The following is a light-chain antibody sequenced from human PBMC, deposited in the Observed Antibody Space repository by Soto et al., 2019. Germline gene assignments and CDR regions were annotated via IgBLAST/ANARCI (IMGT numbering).Light chain of an antibody. V-gene: IGLV1-40*01. CDR2: GNS. CDR1: SSNIGAGYA. Sequence: QSVLTQPPSVSGAPGQGVTISCAGSSSNIGAGYAVNWYQQLPGTAPKLLISGNSTRPSGVPDRFSGSKSGTSASLAITGLQAEDEADYFCQSYDSSLRDWVFGGGTKLTV. CDR3: QSYDSSLRDWV. J-gene: IGLJ3*02.